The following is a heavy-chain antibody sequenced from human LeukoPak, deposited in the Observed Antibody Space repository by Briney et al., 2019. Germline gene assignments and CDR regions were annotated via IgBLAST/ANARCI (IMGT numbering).Heavy chain of an antibody. CDR3: ARVAYYYDSSGPDY. Sequence: GGSLRLSCAASGFTFSNSGMHWVRQAPGKGLEWVAVMWDDESNKYYADSVKGRFTISRDNSKNTLYLQMNSLRAEDTAVYYCARVAYYYDSSGPDYWGQGTLVTVSS. V-gene: IGHV3-33*01. CDR2: MWDDESNK. D-gene: IGHD3-22*01. CDR1: GFTFSNSG. J-gene: IGHJ4*02.